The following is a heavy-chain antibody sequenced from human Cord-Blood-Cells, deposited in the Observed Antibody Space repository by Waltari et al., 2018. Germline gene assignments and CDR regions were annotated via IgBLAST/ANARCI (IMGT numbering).Heavy chain of an antibody. CDR3: ARRGVAAALDY. D-gene: IGHD6-13*01. CDR2: IYYSGST. CDR1: GGSISSSSYY. V-gene: IGHV4-39*01. Sequence: QLQLQESGPGLVKPSETLSLTCTVSGGSISSSSYYWGGIRQPPGKGLEWIGSIYYSGSTYYNPSLKSRVTISVDTSKNQFSLKLSSVTAADTAVYYCARRGVAAALDYWGQGTLVTVSS. J-gene: IGHJ4*02.